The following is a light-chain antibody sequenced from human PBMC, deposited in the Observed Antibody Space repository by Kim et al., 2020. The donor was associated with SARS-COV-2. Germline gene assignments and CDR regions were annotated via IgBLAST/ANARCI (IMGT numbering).Light chain of an antibody. J-gene: IGKJ5*01. CDR3: QQFKSYPIT. Sequence: SSVGDRVTIPCRASQDISSALAWYQQIPGRAPKVLLYDASTLESGVPSRFSGSGSGTDFILPITSLQPEDFATYYCQQFKSYPITFGQGTRLEIK. CDR2: DAS. CDR1: QDISSA. V-gene: IGKV1-13*02.